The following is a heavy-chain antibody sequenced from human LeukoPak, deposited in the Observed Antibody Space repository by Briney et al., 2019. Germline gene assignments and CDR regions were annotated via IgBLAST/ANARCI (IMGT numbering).Heavy chain of an antibody. CDR1: GYTFTSYA. V-gene: IGHV1-3*01. J-gene: IGHJ4*02. CDR3: ARVVRAGLDY. CDR2: ISAGNANT. Sequence: GASVKVSCKASGYTFTSYAMHWVRQAPGQRLEWMGWISAGNANTKYSQKFQGRVTITRDTSASTAYMELSSLRSEDTAVYYCARVVRAGLDYWGQGTLVTVSS.